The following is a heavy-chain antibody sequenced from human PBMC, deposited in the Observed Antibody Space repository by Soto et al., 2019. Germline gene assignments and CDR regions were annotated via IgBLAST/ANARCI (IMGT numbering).Heavy chain of an antibody. D-gene: IGHD5-18*01. CDR3: ASSLLVGYGLEGESD. J-gene: IGHJ4*02. Sequence: QVQLVQSGAEVKKPGASVKVSCKASGYTFTSYGITWVRQAPGQGLEWMGWISAYNGNTNYAQKLQGRVTMTTATSTSTAYMELRSVRSDDTAVYYCASSLLVGYGLEGESDWGQGTLVTVSS. CDR2: ISAYNGNT. V-gene: IGHV1-18*01. CDR1: GYTFTSYG.